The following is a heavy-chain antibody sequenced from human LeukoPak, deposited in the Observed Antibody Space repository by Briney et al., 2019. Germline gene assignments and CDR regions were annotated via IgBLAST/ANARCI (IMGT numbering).Heavy chain of an antibody. Sequence: QAGGSLRLSCAASGFTFSSYAMHWVRQAPGKGLEWVAVISYDGSNKYYADSVKGRFTISRDNSKNTLYLQMNSLRAEDTAVYYCAREITMIAGWFDPWGQGTLVTVSS. CDR2: ISYDGSNK. D-gene: IGHD3-22*01. CDR3: AREITMIAGWFDP. V-gene: IGHV3-30*04. CDR1: GFTFSSYA. J-gene: IGHJ5*02.